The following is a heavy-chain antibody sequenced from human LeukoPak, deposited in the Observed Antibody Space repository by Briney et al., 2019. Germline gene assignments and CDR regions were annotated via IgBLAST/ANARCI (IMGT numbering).Heavy chain of an antibody. CDR2: INWNGGST. CDR3: ARVPYYYDSSGYYYFDY. J-gene: IGHJ4*02. Sequence: GGSLRLSCAASGFTFDDYGMSWVRQAPGKGLECVSGINWNGGSTGYADSVKGRFTISRDNAKNSLYLQMNSLRAEDTAVYYCARVPYYYDSSGYYYFDYWGQGTLVTVSS. CDR1: GFTFDDYG. D-gene: IGHD3-22*01. V-gene: IGHV3-20*04.